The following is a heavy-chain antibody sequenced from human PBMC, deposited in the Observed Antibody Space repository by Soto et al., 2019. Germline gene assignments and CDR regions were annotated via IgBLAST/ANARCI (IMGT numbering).Heavy chain of an antibody. CDR2: INGDGSTT. D-gene: IGHD3-16*01. V-gene: IGHV3-74*01. J-gene: IGHJ4*02. Sequence: GGSLRLSCAASGFTFSSYYMFWVRQVPGKGPVWVSRINGDGSTTYYADSVKGRFTISRDNAKNTLYLQMNSLRAEDTAVYYCGRDWASGRHGHWGLGTRVTVSA. CDR3: GRDWASGRHGH. CDR1: GFTFSSYY.